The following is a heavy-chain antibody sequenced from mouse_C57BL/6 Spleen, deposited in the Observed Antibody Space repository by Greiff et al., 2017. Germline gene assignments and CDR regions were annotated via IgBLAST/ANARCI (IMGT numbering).Heavy chain of an antibody. Sequence: QVQLKQPGAELVKPGASVKMSCKASGYTFTSYWITWVKQRPGQGLEWIGDIYPGSGSTNYNEKFKSKATLPVDTSSSTAYMPLSSLTSEDSAVYYCARFITTVVDAMDYWGQGTSVTVSS. CDR3: ARFITTVVDAMDY. J-gene: IGHJ4*01. CDR2: IYPGSGST. CDR1: GYTFTSYW. V-gene: IGHV1-55*01. D-gene: IGHD1-1*01.